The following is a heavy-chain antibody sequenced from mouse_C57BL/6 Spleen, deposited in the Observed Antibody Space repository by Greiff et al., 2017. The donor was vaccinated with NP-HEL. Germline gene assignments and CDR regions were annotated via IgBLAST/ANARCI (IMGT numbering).Heavy chain of an antibody. V-gene: IGHV7-3*01. J-gene: IGHJ2*01. CDR1: GFTFTDYY. Sequence: EVKLMESGGGLVQPGGSLSLSCAASGFTFTDYYMSWVRQPPGKALEWLGFIRNKANGYTTEYSASVKGRFTISRDNSQSILYLQMNALRAEDSATYYCARYIRSFDYWGQGTTLTVSS. CDR3: ARYIRSFDY. CDR2: IRNKANGYTT.